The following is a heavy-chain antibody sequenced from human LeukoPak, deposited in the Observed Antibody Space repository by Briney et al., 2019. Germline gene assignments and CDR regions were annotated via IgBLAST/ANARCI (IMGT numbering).Heavy chain of an antibody. J-gene: IGHJ4*02. D-gene: IGHD3-10*01. CDR2: IYYSGST. CDR1: GGSISSYY. V-gene: IGHV4-59*01. CDR3: ARAPRGATTYVDY. Sequence: SETLSFTCTVSGGSISSYYWSWIRQPPGKGLEWIGYIYYSGSTNYNPSLKSRVTISVDTSKNQFSLKLSSVTAADTAVYYCARAPRGATTYVDYWGQGTLVTVSS.